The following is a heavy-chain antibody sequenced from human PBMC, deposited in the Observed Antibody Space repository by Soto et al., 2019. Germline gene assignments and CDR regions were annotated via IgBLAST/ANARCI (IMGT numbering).Heavy chain of an antibody. D-gene: IGHD3-3*01. CDR2: ISSSSSYI. V-gene: IGHV3-21*01. CDR3: ARDYDFWSGYYSACFDY. Sequence: GGSLRLSXAASGFTFSSYSMNWVRQAPGKGLEWVSSISSSSSYIYYADSVKGRFTISRDNAKNSLYLQMNSLRAEDTAVYYCARDYDFWSGYYSACFDYWGQGTLVTVSS. J-gene: IGHJ4*02. CDR1: GFTFSSYS.